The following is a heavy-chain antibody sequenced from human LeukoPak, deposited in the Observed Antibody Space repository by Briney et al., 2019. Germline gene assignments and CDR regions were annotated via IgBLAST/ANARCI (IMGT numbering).Heavy chain of an antibody. V-gene: IGHV3-23*01. CDR2: ISGSGGST. CDR3: AKVVRGYSYGYVLDY. D-gene: IGHD5-18*01. CDR1: GFTFSSYA. J-gene: IGHJ4*02. Sequence: GGSLRLSYAASGFTFSSYAMSWVRQAPGKGLEWVSAISGSGGSTHYADSVKGRFTISRDNSKNTLYLQMNSLRAEDTAVYYCAKVVRGYSYGYVLDYWGQGTLVTVSS.